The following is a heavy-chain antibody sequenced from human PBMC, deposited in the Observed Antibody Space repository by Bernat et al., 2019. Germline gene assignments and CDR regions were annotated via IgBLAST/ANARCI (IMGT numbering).Heavy chain of an antibody. Sequence: EVQLLESGGGLVQPGGSLRLSCAASGFTFSSYAMSWVRQAPGKGLEWVSAISGSGGSTYYADSVKGRFTISRDNSKNTLYLQMNSLRAEDTAVYYCAKSASLLWFGELLFWFDPWGQGTLVTVSS. D-gene: IGHD3-10*01. V-gene: IGHV3-23*01. CDR3: AKSASLLWFGELLFWFDP. CDR2: ISGSGGST. J-gene: IGHJ5*02. CDR1: GFTFSSYA.